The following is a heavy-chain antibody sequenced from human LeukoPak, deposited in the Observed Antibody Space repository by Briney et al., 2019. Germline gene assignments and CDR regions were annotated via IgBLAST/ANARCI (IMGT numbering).Heavy chain of an antibody. CDR2: INPNSGGT. CDR1: GYTFTGYY. D-gene: IGHD3-10*01. V-gene: IGHV1-2*02. Sequence: ASVKVSCKASGYTFTGYYMHWVRQAPGQGLEWMGWINPNSGGTNYAQKFQGRVTMTRDTSISTAYMELSRLRSDDTAVYYCARDLLGFLQGSGYSYMDVWGKGTTVTVSS. CDR3: ARDLLGFLQGSGYSYMDV. J-gene: IGHJ6*03.